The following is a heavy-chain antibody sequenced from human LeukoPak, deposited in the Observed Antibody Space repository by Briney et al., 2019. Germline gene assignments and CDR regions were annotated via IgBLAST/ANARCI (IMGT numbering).Heavy chain of an antibody. Sequence: GGSQRHSCVATGFISMDYAMNWVRQAPGKGLEWVATISGRTGATYYGDSVKGRFTISRDNSENTLYLQMDSLRVEDTALYYCTKRGTGGSGSHMDSWGQGILVTVSS. V-gene: IGHV3-23*01. J-gene: IGHJ4*02. CDR1: GFISMDYA. CDR3: TKRGTGGSGSHMDS. CDR2: ISGRTGAT. D-gene: IGHD3-10*01.